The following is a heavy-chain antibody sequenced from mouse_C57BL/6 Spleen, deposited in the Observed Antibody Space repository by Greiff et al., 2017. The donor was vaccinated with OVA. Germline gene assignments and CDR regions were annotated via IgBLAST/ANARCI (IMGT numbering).Heavy chain of an antibody. CDR3: ARRDDYSNYIDY. V-gene: IGHV5-17*01. CDR1: GYTFSDYG. Sequence: EVKLVESGGGLVMPGGSLKLSCAASGYTFSDYGMHWVRQAPEQGLEWVAYISRGSSSIYYADTVKGRFTIPRDNAKNTLFLQMTSLRSDDTAMYYCARRDDYSNYIDYWGQGTTLTVSS. J-gene: IGHJ2*01. D-gene: IGHD2-5*01. CDR2: ISRGSSSI.